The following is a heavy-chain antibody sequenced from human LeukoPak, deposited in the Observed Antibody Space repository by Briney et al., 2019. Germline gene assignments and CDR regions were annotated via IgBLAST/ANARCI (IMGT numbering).Heavy chain of an antibody. CDR1: GYTFTGYY. J-gene: IGHJ4*02. CDR2: INPNSGGT. D-gene: IGHD3-10*01. V-gene: IGHV1-2*02. CDR3: ATPGGISVGELFLDY. Sequence: ASVKVSCKASGYTFTGYYMHWVRQAPGQGLEWMGWINPNSGGTNYAQKFQGRVTMTRDTSISTAYMELSRLRSDDTAVYYCATPGGISVGELFLDYWGQGTLVTVSS.